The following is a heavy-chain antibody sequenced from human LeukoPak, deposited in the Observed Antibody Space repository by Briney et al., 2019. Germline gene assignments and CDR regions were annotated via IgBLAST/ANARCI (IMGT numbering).Heavy chain of an antibody. CDR2: ISYDGRNK. V-gene: IGHV3-30*04. CDR3: ARGGVDYYGSGTYYLMYYFDY. J-gene: IGHJ4*02. Sequence: TGGSLRLSCAASGFTFSSYAMHWVRQAPGKGLEWVAVISYDGRNKYYADSVKGRFTISRDDPHNTLYLQMNSLRAEDTAVYFCARGGVDYYGSGTYYLMYYFDYWGQGALVTVSS. D-gene: IGHD3-10*01. CDR1: GFTFSSYA.